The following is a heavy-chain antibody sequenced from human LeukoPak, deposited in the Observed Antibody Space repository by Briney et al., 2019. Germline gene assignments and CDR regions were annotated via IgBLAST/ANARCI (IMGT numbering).Heavy chain of an antibody. J-gene: IGHJ6*03. V-gene: IGHV4-59*12. CDR3: ARVPYSSGWYYYYYMDV. D-gene: IGHD6-19*01. Sequence: SETLSLTCTVSGGSISSYYWSWIRQPPGKGLEWIGYIYYSGSTNYNPSLKSRVTISVDKSKNQFSLKLSSVTAADTAVYYCARVPYSSGWYYYYYMDVWGKGTTVTVSS. CDR2: IYYSGST. CDR1: GGSISSYY.